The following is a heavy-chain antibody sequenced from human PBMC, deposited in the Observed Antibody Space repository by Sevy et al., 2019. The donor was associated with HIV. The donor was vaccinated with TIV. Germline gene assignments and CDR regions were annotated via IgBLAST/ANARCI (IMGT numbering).Heavy chain of an antibody. CDR1: GFMFNLYS. CDR3: ARDSDTYTALANYYGMDV. Sequence: GGSLSLSCTTSGFMFNLYSFNWVRQAPGKGLEWISFISSSGKYQFYADSVKGRFTMSRDTATNSVYLQIDSLRADDTAVYYCARDSDTYTALANYYGMDVWGQGTTVTVSS. J-gene: IGHJ6*02. V-gene: IGHV3-21*06. D-gene: IGHD5-18*01. CDR2: ISSSGKYQ.